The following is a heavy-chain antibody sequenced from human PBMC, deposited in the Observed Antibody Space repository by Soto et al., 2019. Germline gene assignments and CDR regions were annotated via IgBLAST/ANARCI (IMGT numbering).Heavy chain of an antibody. D-gene: IGHD5-12*01. CDR3: AKETNRGYNY. CDR1: GCPLSSNT. J-gene: IGHJ4*02. V-gene: IGHV3-23*01. Sequence: VRLTCAAPGCPLSSNTMSWVRQAPGKGLEWVSAISGSGGSTYYADSVKGRFTISRDNSKNTLYLQMNSLRAEDTAVYYCAKETNRGYNYWGQGTLVTVSS. CDR2: ISGSGGST.